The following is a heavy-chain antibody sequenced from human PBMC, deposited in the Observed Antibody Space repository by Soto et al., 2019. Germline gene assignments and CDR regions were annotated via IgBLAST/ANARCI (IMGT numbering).Heavy chain of an antibody. CDR3: ARLGPTTVPTSYFTGNYNGMDV. CDR2: IYYSGST. Sequence: QVQLQESGPGLVKPSQTLSLTCTVSGGSISSGDYYWSWIRQSPGKGLEWIGYIYYSGSTYYNPSLRSRLTISVDTSKNQFSLKLSSVTAADTAVYCCARLGPTTVPTSYFTGNYNGMDVWGQGTTAAVSS. CDR1: GGSISSGDYY. J-gene: IGHJ6*02. V-gene: IGHV4-30-4*01. D-gene: IGHD4-17*01.